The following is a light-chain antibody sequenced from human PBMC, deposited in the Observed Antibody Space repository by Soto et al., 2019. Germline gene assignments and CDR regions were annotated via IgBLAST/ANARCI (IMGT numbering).Light chain of an antibody. CDR3: SSYTTSNTRQIV. CDR1: SSDVGGYNY. J-gene: IGLJ1*01. Sequence: QSALTQPASVSGSPGQSITISCTGTSSDVGGYNYVSWYQHHQGKAPKLIIYDVTNRPSGVSNPFSGSKSGNTASLTISGLQPEDEADYYCSSYTTSNTRQIVFGTGTKLTVL. CDR2: DVT. V-gene: IGLV2-14*03.